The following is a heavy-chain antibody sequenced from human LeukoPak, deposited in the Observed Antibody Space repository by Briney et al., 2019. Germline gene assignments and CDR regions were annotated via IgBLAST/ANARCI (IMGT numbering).Heavy chain of an antibody. D-gene: IGHD3-9*01. CDR3: ACRLTQENILTGYVTPVNF. J-gene: IGHJ4*02. Sequence: PGGSLRLSCAASGFTFSSYGMHWVRQAPGKGLEWVAVISYDGSSKYYADSVKGRFTISRDNSKNTLYLQMNSLRAEDTAVYIWACRLTQENILTGYVTPVNFWGQGTLVTVSS. CDR2: ISYDGSSK. CDR1: GFTFSSYG. V-gene: IGHV3-30*03.